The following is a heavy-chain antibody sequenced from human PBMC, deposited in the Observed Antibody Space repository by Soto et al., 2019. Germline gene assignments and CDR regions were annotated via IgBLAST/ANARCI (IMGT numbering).Heavy chain of an antibody. CDR3: AKPVGNYYDSRGYYTLDY. J-gene: IGHJ4*02. CDR1: GYTLTELS. V-gene: IGHV1-24*01. CDR2: FYHEDAEP. Sequence: ASEKVSCKVSGYTLTELSMDWMRQAPGKGLEWIGGFYHEDAEPIHEQHFQGRVTMTDDTSTDTPYTELSSPSYEETAVSYCAKPVGNYYDSRGYYTLDYWGQGTLVTVSS. D-gene: IGHD3-22*01.